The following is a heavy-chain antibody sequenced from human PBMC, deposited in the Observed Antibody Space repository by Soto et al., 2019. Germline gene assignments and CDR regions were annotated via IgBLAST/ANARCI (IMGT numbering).Heavy chain of an antibody. CDR3: SRNPDTAMHFDS. CDR2: IFSNDVK. D-gene: IGHD5-18*01. V-gene: IGHV2-26*01. Sequence: QVTLKESGPVLVKPTETLTLTCTVSGLLLTNAKMGVSWIRQPPVKALEWLAHIFSNDVKSYTTALKSKLTISKDTSNTQVVITMTNMDPADTATYYCSRNPDTAMHFDSWGQGARVTVSS. J-gene: IGHJ4*02. CDR1: GLLLTNAKMG.